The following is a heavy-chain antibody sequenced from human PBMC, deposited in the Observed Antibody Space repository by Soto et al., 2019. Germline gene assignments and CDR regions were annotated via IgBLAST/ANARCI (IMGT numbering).Heavy chain of an antibody. CDR1: RLTFSSYS. V-gene: IGHV3-21*01. CDR2: ISRSAGNT. CDR3: ARDQVPGLDAFDI. J-gene: IGHJ3*02. Sequence: LRVSCAASRLTFSSYSMHGVRQSPGKGLEWVSSISRSAGNTYYADSVKGRFTISRDNAKNSMYLQMNSLRAEDMAVYYCARDQVPGLDAFDIWGQGTMVTVSS.